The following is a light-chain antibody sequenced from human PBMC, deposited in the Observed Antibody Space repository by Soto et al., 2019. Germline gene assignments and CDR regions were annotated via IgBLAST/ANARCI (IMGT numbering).Light chain of an antibody. CDR1: QSVSSSY. V-gene: IGKV3-20*01. CDR2: GAS. CDR3: QQYCNSPPNT. J-gene: IGKJ2*01. Sequence: EIVLTQSPGTLSLSPGERATLSCRASQSVSSSYLAWYQQKPGQAPRLLIYGASSRATGIQDRFSGSESGTDFTLTISRLEPDDFAVYFCQQYCNSPPNTFGQGTKVEIK.